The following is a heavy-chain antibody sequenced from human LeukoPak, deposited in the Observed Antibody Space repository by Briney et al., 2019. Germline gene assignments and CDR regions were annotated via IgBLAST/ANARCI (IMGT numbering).Heavy chain of an antibody. J-gene: IGHJ4*02. D-gene: IGHD3-22*01. CDR3: ARLRRNSDRSDFFYYYDH. CDR1: GFTFSDYS. CDR2: VNTASSYI. V-gene: IGHV3-21*01. Sequence: KPGGSLRLSCAASGFTFSDYSMNWVRQAPGKGLEWVASVNTASSYIYYADSMRGRFTISRDNAKNSLFLQMNSLRAEDTAVYYCARLRRNSDRSDFFYYYDHWGQGTLVTVSS.